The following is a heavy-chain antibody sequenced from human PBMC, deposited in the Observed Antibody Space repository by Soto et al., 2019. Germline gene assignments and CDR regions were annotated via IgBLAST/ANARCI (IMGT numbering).Heavy chain of an antibody. CDR2: INAGNGNT. Sequence: GASVKVSCKASGYTFTSYAMHWVRQAPGQRLEWMGWINAGNGNTKCSQKFQDRVTFTRDTSASTAYMELSSLISEDTAVYYCARPKDYDDCLDLWGQGTLVTVSS. V-gene: IGHV1-3*01. J-gene: IGHJ4*02. D-gene: IGHD3-22*01. CDR1: GYTFTSYA. CDR3: ARPKDYDDCLDL.